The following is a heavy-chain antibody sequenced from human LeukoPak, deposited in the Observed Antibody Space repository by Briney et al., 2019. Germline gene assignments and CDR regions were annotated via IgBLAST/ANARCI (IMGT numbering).Heavy chain of an antibody. D-gene: IGHD1-26*01. Sequence: PGGSLRLSCAASGFSFSYYGIHWVRQAPGKGLEWVAVISYGGSDKYFADSVKGRFSISRDNSQNTVYLQMNSLRTEDTAIYYCAKATRPYSGDRSFLFDQWGQGTLVIVSS. CDR1: GFSFSYYG. V-gene: IGHV3-30*18. J-gene: IGHJ4*02. CDR3: AKATRPYSGDRSFLFDQ. CDR2: ISYGGSDK.